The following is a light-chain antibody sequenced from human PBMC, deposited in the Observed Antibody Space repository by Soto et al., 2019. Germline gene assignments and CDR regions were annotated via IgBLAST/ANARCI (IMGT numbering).Light chain of an antibody. J-gene: IGKJ1*01. Sequence: IQMTQSPSSLSASVGDRLSITCRASQVITNDLGWYQQKPGKAPKRLIYAASTLQSGVPSRFSGSGSGTEFTLTISSLQPEDVATYYCLQLNTYPWTLGQGTKFDIK. V-gene: IGKV1-17*01. CDR1: QVITND. CDR2: AAS. CDR3: LQLNTYPWT.